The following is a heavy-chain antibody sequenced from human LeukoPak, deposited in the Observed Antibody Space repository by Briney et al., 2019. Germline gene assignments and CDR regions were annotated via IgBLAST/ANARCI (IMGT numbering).Heavy chain of an antibody. D-gene: IGHD4-17*01. CDR1: GFTFSSYG. CDR2: ISSSSSTI. CDR3: ARKIYGDYVHYFDY. V-gene: IGHV3-48*01. J-gene: IGHJ4*02. Sequence: GGSLRLSCAASGFTFSSYGMTWVRQAPGKGLEWVSYISSSSSTIYYADSVKGRFTISRDNAKNSLYLQMNSLRVEDTAVYYCARKIYGDYVHYFDYWGQGTLVTVSS.